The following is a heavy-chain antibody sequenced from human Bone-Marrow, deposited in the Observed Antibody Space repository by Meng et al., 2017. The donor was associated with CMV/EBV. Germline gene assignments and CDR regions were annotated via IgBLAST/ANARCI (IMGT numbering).Heavy chain of an antibody. CDR1: GFTFSSYD. J-gene: IGHJ6*02. CDR3: AKELRSVYYYYGMDV. Sequence: GESLKISCAASGFTFSSYDMHWVRQAPGKGLEWVAFMRYDGSNKYYRDSVKGRFTISRDNSKNTLYLQMNSLRAEDTAVYYCAKELRSVYYYYGMDVWGQGTTVTVSS. V-gene: IGHV3-30*02. CDR2: MRYDGSNK. D-gene: IGHD4-17*01.